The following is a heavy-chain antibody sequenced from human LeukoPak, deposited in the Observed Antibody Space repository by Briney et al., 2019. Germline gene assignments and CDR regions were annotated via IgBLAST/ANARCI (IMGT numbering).Heavy chain of an antibody. CDR2: IYTSGST. J-gene: IGHJ4*02. Sequence: SETLSLTCTASGGSISSYYMSWVRQPAGKGLEWMGRIYTSGSTNYNPSLKSRVTMSVDTSKNQFSLKLSSVTAADTAVYYCARGVYCSGGSCFDYGGQGTLVTVSS. D-gene: IGHD2-15*01. V-gene: IGHV4-4*07. CDR3: ARGVYCSGGSCFDY. CDR1: GGSISSYY.